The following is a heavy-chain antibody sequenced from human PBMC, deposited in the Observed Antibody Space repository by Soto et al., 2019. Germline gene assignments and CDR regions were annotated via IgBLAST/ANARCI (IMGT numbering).Heavy chain of an antibody. Sequence: GGSLRLSCAASGFTFSSYAMSWVRQAPGKGLEWVSAISGSGGSTYYADSVKGRFTISRDNSKNTLYLQMNSLRAEDTAVYYCANGRSPAPDHPPGGFDYWGQGTLVTVSS. J-gene: IGHJ4*02. CDR2: ISGSGGST. CDR3: ANGRSPAPDHPPGGFDY. V-gene: IGHV3-23*01. D-gene: IGHD3-10*01. CDR1: GFTFSSYA.